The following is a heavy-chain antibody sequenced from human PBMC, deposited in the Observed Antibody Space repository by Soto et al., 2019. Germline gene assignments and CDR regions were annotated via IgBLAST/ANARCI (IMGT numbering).Heavy chain of an antibody. D-gene: IGHD6-13*01. CDR3: ARAGAAAGTSHFYYGMDV. V-gene: IGHV3-30-3*01. Sequence: QVQLVESGGGVVQPGRSLRLSCAASGFTFSSYAMHWVRQAPGKGLEWVAVISYDGSNKYYADSVKGRFTISRDNSKNTLYLQMNSLRAEDTAVSYCARAGAAAGTSHFYYGMDVWGQGTTVTVSS. CDR1: GFTFSSYA. J-gene: IGHJ6*02. CDR2: ISYDGSNK.